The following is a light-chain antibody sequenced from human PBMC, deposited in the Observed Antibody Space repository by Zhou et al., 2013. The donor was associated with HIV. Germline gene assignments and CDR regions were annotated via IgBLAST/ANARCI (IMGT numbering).Light chain of an antibody. CDR1: QDVSDY. V-gene: IGKV1-8*01. Sequence: AIRITQSPSSLSASTGDRVTVSCRASQDVSDYLAWYQQKPGKAPNLLIYGASTLQRGVPSRFTGSGSGTNFTLTISCLQSEDFATYYCQQYYDYPWTFGQGTKVEVK. CDR3: QQYYDYPWT. J-gene: IGKJ1*01. CDR2: GAS.